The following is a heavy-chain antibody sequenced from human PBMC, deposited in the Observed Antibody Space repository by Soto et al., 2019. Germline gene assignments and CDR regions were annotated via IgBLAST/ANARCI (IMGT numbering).Heavy chain of an antibody. J-gene: IGHJ4*02. V-gene: IGHV4-30-4*01. CDR2: IYYSGST. Sequence: NPSETLSLICTVSGGSISSGDYYWSWIRQPPGKGLEWIGYIYYSGSTYYNPSLKSRVTISVDTSKNQFSLKLSSVTAADTAVYYCARDWSVGATNYFDYWGQGTLVTVSS. D-gene: IGHD1-26*01. CDR3: ARDWSVGATNYFDY. CDR1: GGSISSGDYY.